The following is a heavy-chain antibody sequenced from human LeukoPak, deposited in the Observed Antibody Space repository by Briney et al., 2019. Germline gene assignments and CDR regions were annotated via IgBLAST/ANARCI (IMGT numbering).Heavy chain of an antibody. CDR2: LHYRGST. V-gene: IGHV4-39*07. CDR3: ASQIRGTVDY. J-gene: IGHJ4*02. D-gene: IGHD3-16*01. CDR1: GGSFSRSTYY. Sequence: SETLSLTCTVSGGSFSRSTYYWGWIRQPPGKGLEWIGNLHYRGSTYYNPSLQSRVTISVDTSKDQFSLNLSSVTAADTAVYYCASQIRGTVDYWGQGTLVTVSS.